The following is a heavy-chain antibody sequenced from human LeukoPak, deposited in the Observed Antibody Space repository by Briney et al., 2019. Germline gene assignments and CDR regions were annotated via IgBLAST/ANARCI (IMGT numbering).Heavy chain of an antibody. Sequence: PGGSLRLSCAASGFTFSSYSMNWVRQAPGKGLEWVSDISSGSSQIYYADSVRGRFTISRDNAKNSLYLQMNSLTAEDTAVYYCARDPRVVVPAYYSYYYMDVWGKGTTVTVSS. CDR2: ISSGSSQI. CDR3: ARDPRVVVPAYYSYYYMDV. J-gene: IGHJ6*03. D-gene: IGHD2-2*01. CDR1: GFTFSSYS. V-gene: IGHV3-21*01.